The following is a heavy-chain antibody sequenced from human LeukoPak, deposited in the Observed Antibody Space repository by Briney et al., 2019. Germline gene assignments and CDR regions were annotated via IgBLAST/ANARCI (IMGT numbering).Heavy chain of an antibody. J-gene: IGHJ4*02. CDR3: ARAYCGGDCFDFDY. D-gene: IGHD2-21*02. V-gene: IGHV1-18*01. CDR1: GYTFTNYG. Sequence: ASVKVSCKASGYTFTNYGISWVRQAPGQGLEWMGWISAYNGNTNYAQKLQGRVTMTTDTSTSTAYMELRSLRSDDTAVYYCARAYCGGDCFDFDYWGQGTLVTVSS. CDR2: ISAYNGNT.